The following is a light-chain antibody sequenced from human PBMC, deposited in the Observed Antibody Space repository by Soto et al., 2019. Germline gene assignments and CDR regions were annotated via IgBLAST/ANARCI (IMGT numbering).Light chain of an antibody. CDR2: AAS. J-gene: IGKJ5*01. CDR3: QQSYSPPPVT. CDR1: QSINRF. V-gene: IGKV1-39*01. Sequence: DIQMTQSPSSLSASVGDRVTITCRASQSINRFLNWYQQKPGKAPKLLIYAASSLQSGVPSGFSGSGSGTDFTLTISSLQPEDFATYYCQQSYSPPPVTFGQGTRLEIK.